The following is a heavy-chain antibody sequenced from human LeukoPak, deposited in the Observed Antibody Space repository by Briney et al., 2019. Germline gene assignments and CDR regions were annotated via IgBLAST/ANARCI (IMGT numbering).Heavy chain of an antibody. CDR2: IYHSGST. Sequence: GSLRLSCAASGFTFSRYEMNWIRQPPGKGLEWIGYIYHSGSTNYNPSLKSRVTISADTSKNQFSLKLSSVTAADTAVYYCAATPDGGNDAYDIWGQGTMVTVSS. CDR1: GFTFSRYE. V-gene: IGHV4-59*08. CDR3: AATPDGGNDAYDI. J-gene: IGHJ3*02. D-gene: IGHD5-24*01.